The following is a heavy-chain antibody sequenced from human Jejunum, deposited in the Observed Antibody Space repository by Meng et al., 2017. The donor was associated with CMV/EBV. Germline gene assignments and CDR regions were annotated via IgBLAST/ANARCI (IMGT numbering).Heavy chain of an antibody. D-gene: IGHD3-9*01. V-gene: IGHV1-2*06. CDR2: INPNTAAT. CDR1: GHTFTGYF. CDR3: ARRHDIDLFFDY. J-gene: IGHJ4*02. Sequence: QVQLVQSGAEVKKPGASVKVSCKTSGHTFTGYFIHWVRQAPGQGLEWMGRINPNTAATDYAQKFQGRVTIIGDTSTNTVYLEMNSLRSGDTAVYYCARRHDIDLFFDYWGQGSLVTVSS.